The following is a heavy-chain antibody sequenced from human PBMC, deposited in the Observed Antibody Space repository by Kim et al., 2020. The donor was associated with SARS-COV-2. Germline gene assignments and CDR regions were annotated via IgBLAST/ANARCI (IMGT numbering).Heavy chain of an antibody. CDR3: ARDVEGGVFDY. Sequence: GGSLRLSCAASGFTFSSHSMNWVRQAPGKGLEWVSSISSSSTYIYYADSVTGRFTISRDNAKNSLYLQMNSLRAEDTAVYYCARDVEGGVFDYWGQGTLVTVSS. V-gene: IGHV3-21*01. J-gene: IGHJ4*02. D-gene: IGHD2-15*01. CDR1: GFTFSSHS. CDR2: ISSSSTYI.